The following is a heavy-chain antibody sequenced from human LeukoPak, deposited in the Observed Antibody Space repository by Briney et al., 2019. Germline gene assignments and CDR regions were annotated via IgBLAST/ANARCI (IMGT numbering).Heavy chain of an antibody. D-gene: IGHD6-13*01. V-gene: IGHV3-21*01. J-gene: IGHJ1*01. CDR2: ISSSSTYM. CDR1: GFTFSTYN. CDR3: ARVRKQGPAEYFQH. Sequence: PGGSLRLSCAASGFTFSTYNMNWVRQAPGKGLEWVSSISSSSTYMSYADSVKGRFTISRDNSKNTLYLQMNSLRAEDTAVYYCARVRKQGPAEYFQHWGQGTLVTVSS.